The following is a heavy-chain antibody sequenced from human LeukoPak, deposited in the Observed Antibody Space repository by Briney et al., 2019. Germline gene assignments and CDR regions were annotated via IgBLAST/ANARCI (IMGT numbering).Heavy chain of an antibody. J-gene: IGHJ4*02. D-gene: IGHD6-19*01. Sequence: GGSLRLSCAASGFTFSDYSMNWVRQAPGKGLEWISYIGISSGNTKYADSVKGRFTISGDSAKSSLYLQMNSLRVEDTAVYYCAKFRVIAVAGSDFDYWGQGTLVTVSS. CDR3: AKFRVIAVAGSDFDY. CDR1: GFTFSDYS. V-gene: IGHV3-48*04. CDR2: IGISSGNT.